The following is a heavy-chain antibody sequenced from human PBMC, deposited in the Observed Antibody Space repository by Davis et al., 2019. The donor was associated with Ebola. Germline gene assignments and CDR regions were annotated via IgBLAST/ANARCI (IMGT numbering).Heavy chain of an antibody. CDR2: IYYSGST. J-gene: IGHJ3*02. CDR1: GDSISSGDNY. V-gene: IGHV4-30-4*01. Sequence: MPSETLSLTCTVSGDSISSGDNYWSWIRQSPGKGLEWIGYIYYSGSTSHNPSLKSRLTIFVDTSKNQFSLELNDVTAADTAVYYCARVRNDYVWGGYHYTGFDIWGQGTMVTVSS. D-gene: IGHD3-16*02. CDR3: ARVRNDYVWGGYHYTGFDI.